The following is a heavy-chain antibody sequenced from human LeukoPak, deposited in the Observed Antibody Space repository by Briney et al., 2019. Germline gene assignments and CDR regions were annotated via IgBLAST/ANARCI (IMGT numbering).Heavy chain of an antibody. V-gene: IGHV1-18*01. D-gene: IGHD2-2*01. CDR2: ISAYNGNT. Sequence: ASVKVSCKASGYTLTSYGISWVRQAPGQGLEWMGSISAYNGNTNYAQKLQGRVTMTTDTSTSTAYMELRSLRSDDTAVYYCARWKEVPAALYYYYMDVWGKGTTVTVSS. CDR3: ARWKEVPAALYYYYMDV. J-gene: IGHJ6*03. CDR1: GYTLTSYG.